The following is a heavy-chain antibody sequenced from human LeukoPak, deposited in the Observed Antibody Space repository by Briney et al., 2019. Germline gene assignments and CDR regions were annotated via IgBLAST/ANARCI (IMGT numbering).Heavy chain of an antibody. D-gene: IGHD1-1*01. CDR3: AREDNPLWFDP. CDR1: GFTFSSYW. J-gene: IGHJ5*02. V-gene: IGHV3-7*01. Sequence: GGSLRLSCAASGFTFSSYWMNWLRQAPGKGPEWVANINQDGGEKYYVDSVKGRFTISRDNSNNTLHLQMNSLRPDDSALYYCAREDNPLWFDPWGQGTLVTVSS. CDR2: INQDGGEK.